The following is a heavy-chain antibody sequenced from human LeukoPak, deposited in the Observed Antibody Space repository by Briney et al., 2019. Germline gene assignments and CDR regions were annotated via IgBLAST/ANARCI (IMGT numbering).Heavy chain of an antibody. Sequence: GGSLRLSCAVSGITLSNYGMSWVRQAPGKGLEWVAGISDSGGSTNYADSVKGRFTISRDNPKHTLYLQMNSLRAEDTAAYFCAKRGVVIRVILVGFHKEAYYFDSWGQGALVTVSS. CDR2: ISDSGGST. D-gene: IGHD3-22*01. V-gene: IGHV3-23*01. CDR1: GITLSNYG. J-gene: IGHJ4*02. CDR3: AKRGVVIRVILVGFHKEAYYFDS.